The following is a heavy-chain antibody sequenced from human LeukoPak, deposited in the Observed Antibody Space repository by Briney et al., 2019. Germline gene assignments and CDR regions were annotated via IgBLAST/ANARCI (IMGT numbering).Heavy chain of an antibody. D-gene: IGHD3-3*01. J-gene: IGHJ6*02. Sequence: GGSLRLSCAASGFTFSSYAMHWVRQAPGKGLEWVAVISYDGSNKFYADSVKGRFTISRDNSKNTLYLQMNSLRAEDTAVYYCAREGTIFGVVHYYYYGMDVWGQGTTVTVSS. V-gene: IGHV3-30-3*01. CDR2: ISYDGSNK. CDR1: GFTFSSYA. CDR3: AREGTIFGVVHYYYYGMDV.